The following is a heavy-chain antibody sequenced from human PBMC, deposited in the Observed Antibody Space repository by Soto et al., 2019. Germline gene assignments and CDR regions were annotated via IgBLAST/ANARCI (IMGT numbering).Heavy chain of an antibody. CDR1: GGFISSGGYY. Sequence: QVQLQESGPGLVKPSQTLSLTCTVSGGFISSGGYYWSWIRQHPGKGLEWIGYIYYSGSTYYNPSLKSRVTISVDTSKNQFSLKLSSVTAADTAVYYCARDSPRGYYDILTGPLGWFDPWGQGTLVTVSS. J-gene: IGHJ5*02. CDR3: ARDSPRGYYDILTGPLGWFDP. CDR2: IYYSGST. V-gene: IGHV4-31*03. D-gene: IGHD3-9*01.